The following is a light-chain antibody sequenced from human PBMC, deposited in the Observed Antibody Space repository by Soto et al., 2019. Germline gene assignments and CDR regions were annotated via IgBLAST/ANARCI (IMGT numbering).Light chain of an antibody. CDR1: QSLLHITGETF. CDR2: EVS. V-gene: IGKV2D-29*02. Sequence: DVVMTQTPLSLSVAPGQPASISCKSSQSLLHITGETFLFWYLQQPGQSPQLLIYEVSTRVSGVPDRFSRSGSGTDFTLEISRVETDDVGIYYCMQSTQLPPTFGHGTRL. CDR3: MQSTQLPPT. J-gene: IGKJ5*01.